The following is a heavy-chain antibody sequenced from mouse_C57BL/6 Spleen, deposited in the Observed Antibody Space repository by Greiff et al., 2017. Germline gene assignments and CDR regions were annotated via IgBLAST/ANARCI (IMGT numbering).Heavy chain of an antibody. CDR2: INPNNGGT. CDR3: ARIDGTYAMGY. V-gene: IGHV1-26*01. D-gene: IGHD1-1*01. CDR1: GYTFTDYY. Sequence: EVQLQQSGPELVKPGASVKISCKASGYTFTDYYMNWVKQSHGKSLEWIGDINPNNGGTSYNQKFKGKATLTVDKSSSTAYMELRSLTSEDSAVYYCARIDGTYAMGYWGQGTSVTVSS. J-gene: IGHJ4*01.